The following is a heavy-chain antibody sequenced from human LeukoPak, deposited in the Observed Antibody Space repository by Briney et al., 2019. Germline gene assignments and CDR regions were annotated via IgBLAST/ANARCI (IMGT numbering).Heavy chain of an antibody. CDR3: ARAADGYTNYFDY. D-gene: IGHD5-24*01. Sequence: GGSLRLACAASGFAFSDYYMSWIRQAPGKGLEWVSYISSSGSTIYYADSVKGRFTISRDNAKNSLYLQMNSLRAEDTAVYYCARAADGYTNYFDYWGQGTLVTVSS. V-gene: IGHV3-11*01. CDR2: ISSSGSTI. CDR1: GFAFSDYY. J-gene: IGHJ4*02.